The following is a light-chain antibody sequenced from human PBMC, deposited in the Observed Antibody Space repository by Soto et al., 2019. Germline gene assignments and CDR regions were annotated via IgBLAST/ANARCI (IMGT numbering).Light chain of an antibody. CDR3: SSYTTSDTLV. J-gene: IGLJ2*01. CDR2: EGS. Sequence: QSALTQPASVSGSPGQSITISCTGTSSDIGGYILVSWYQQEPGKAPKLMIYEGSKRPSGVSNRFSGSKSGNTASLTISGLQAEDEADYFCSSYTTSDTLVFGGGTKLTVL. CDR1: SSDIGGYIL. V-gene: IGLV2-14*02.